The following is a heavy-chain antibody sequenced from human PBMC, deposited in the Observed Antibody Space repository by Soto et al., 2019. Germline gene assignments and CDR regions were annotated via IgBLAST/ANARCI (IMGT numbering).Heavy chain of an antibody. V-gene: IGHV1-69*01. CDR1: GGTFSSYA. CDR3: AQRTMGRFLETEDY. Sequence: QVQLVQSGAEVKKPGSSVKVSCKASGGTFSSYAISWVRQAPGQGREWMGGIIPIFGTANYAQKFQGRVTITADESTSTAYMELNSLKTEDTAVYYCAQRTMGRFLETEDYWGQGTLVTVSS. CDR2: IIPIFGTA. J-gene: IGHJ4*02. D-gene: IGHD3-3*01.